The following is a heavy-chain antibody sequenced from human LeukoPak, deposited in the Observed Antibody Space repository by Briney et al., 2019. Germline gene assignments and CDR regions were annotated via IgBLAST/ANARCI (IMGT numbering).Heavy chain of an antibody. V-gene: IGHV5-51*01. CDR1: GYSFTSYW. CDR2: IYPGDSDT. Sequence: GASLKISSKASGYSFTSYWIGWVRHMPGKGLEWMGIIYPGDSDTRYSPSFRGQVTISADKSISTAYLQWSSPKASDSAMYYCATPTAEDAFDIWGQGTMVTVSS. D-gene: IGHD4-17*01. CDR3: ATPTAEDAFDI. J-gene: IGHJ3*02.